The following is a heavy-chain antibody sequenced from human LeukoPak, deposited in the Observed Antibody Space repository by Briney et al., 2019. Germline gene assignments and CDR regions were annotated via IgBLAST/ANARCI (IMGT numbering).Heavy chain of an antibody. J-gene: IGHJ4*02. CDR1: GGSISSYY. D-gene: IGHD3-10*01. CDR3: AATCCVGDYYGSGSYYQPPNY. Sequence: SETLSLTCTVPGGSISSYYWSWIRQPPGKGLERIGHIYYSGSTNYNPSLKSRVTISVDTSKNQFSLKLSSVTAADTAVYYCAATCCVGDYYGSGSYYQPPNYWGQGTLVTVSS. V-gene: IGHV4-59*01. CDR2: IYYSGST.